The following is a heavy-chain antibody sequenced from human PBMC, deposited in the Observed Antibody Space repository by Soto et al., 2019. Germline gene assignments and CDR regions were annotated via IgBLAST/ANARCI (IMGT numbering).Heavy chain of an antibody. CDR3: AREELPNYSGIDV. CDR1: GYTFTSYY. V-gene: IGHV1-46*01. CDR2: INPRGGST. Sequence: QVHLVQSGAEVKKPGASVKLSCKSSGYTFTSYYMHWVRQAPGQGPEWMGVINPRGGSTRYAQKFQDRVTMTRDTSTSAFYMDLSSLRSEDTAVYYCAREELPNYSGIDVWGQGTTVTVSS. D-gene: IGHD1-26*01. J-gene: IGHJ6*02.